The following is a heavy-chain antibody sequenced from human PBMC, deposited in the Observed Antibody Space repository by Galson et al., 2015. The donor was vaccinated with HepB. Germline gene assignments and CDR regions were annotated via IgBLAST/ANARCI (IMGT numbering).Heavy chain of an antibody. Sequence: SLRLSCAASGFTFSDHYMDWVRQAPGKGLEWVGRTRNKANSYTTEYAASVKGRFTISRDDSKNSLYLQMNSLKTEDTAVYYCARSGIPAAIHGAFDIWGQGTMVTVSS. V-gene: IGHV3-72*01. CDR2: TRNKANSYTT. CDR1: GFTFSDHY. CDR3: ARSGIPAAIHGAFDI. J-gene: IGHJ3*02. D-gene: IGHD2-2*02.